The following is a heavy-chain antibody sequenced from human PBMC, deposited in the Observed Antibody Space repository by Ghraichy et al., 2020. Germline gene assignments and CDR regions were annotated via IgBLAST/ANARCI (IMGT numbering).Heavy chain of an antibody. Sequence: WIGEINHSGSTNYNPSLKSRVTISVDTSKNQFSLKLSSVTAADTAVYYCARGTNIADPSRYYYYYIDVSCK. V-gene: IGHV4-34*01. CDR3: ARGTNIADPSRYYYYYIDV. J-gene: IGHJ6*03. D-gene: IGHD6-13*01. CDR2: INHSGST.